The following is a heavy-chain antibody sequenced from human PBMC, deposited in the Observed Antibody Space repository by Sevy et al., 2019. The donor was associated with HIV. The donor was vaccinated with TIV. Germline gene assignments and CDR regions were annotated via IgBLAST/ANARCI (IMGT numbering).Heavy chain of an antibody. J-gene: IGHJ5*02. Sequence: SETLSLTCTVSGGSISSGGYYWSWIRQHPGKGLEWIGYIYYSGSTYYNPSLKSRVTISVDTYKNQFSLKLSSVTAADTAVYYCARKRITMVRGVITGNNWFDPWGQGTLVTVSS. CDR2: IYYSGST. CDR1: GGSISSGGYY. V-gene: IGHV4-31*03. D-gene: IGHD3-10*01. CDR3: ARKRITMVRGVITGNNWFDP.